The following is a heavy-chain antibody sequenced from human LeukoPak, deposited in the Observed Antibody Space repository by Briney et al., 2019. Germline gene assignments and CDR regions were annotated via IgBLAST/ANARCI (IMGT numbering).Heavy chain of an antibody. CDR2: ISAYNGNT. J-gene: IGHJ5*02. V-gene: IGHV1-18*01. CDR3: ARDFGYSTGDWFDP. D-gene: IGHD5-18*01. CDR1: GYTFTSYG. Sequence: ASVKVSCKASGYTFTSYGISWVRQAPGQGLEWMGWISAYNGNTNYAQKFQGRVTITADKSTSTAYMELSSLRSEDTAVYYCARDFGYSTGDWFDPWGQGTLVTVSS.